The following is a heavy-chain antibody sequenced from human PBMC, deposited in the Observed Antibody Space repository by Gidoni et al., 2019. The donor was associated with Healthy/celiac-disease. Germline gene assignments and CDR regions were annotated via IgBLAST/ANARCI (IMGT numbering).Heavy chain of an antibody. CDR3: ARDPGDSSGYPYWYFDL. CDR2: IYTSGST. Sequence: TVSGGSISSGSYYWSWLRQPAGKGLEWIGRIYTSGSTNYNPSLKSRVTMSVDKSKNQFSLKLSSVTAADTAVYYCARDPGDSSGYPYWYFDLWGRGTLVTVSS. J-gene: IGHJ2*01. CDR1: GGSISSGSYY. D-gene: IGHD3-22*01. V-gene: IGHV4-61*02.